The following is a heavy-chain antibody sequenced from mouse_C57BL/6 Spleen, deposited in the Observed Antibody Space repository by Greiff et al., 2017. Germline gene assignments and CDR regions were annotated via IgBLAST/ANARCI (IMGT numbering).Heavy chain of an antibody. Sequence: VQLQQPGAELVRPGSSVKLSCKASGYTFTSSWVDWVKQRPGQGLEWIGNIYPSDSETHYNQKFKDKATLTVDKSSSTAYMQLSSLTSEDSAVYYCARWGLKDFDYWGQGTTLTVSS. CDR3: ARWGLKDFDY. D-gene: IGHD1-3*01. CDR1: GYTFTSSW. CDR2: IYPSDSET. V-gene: IGHV1-61*01. J-gene: IGHJ2*01.